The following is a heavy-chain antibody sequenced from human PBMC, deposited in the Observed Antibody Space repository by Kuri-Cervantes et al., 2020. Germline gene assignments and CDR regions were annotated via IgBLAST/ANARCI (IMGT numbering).Heavy chain of an antibody. CDR3: AREDYAGITIFGVVIHMDV. CDR2: IKQDGSEK. J-gene: IGHJ6*03. V-gene: IGHV3-7*01. CDR1: GFTFSSYW. D-gene: IGHD3-3*01. Sequence: GESLKISCAASGFTFSSYWMSWVRQAPGKGLERVANIKQDGSEKYYVDSVKGRFTISRDNAKNSLYLQMNSLRAEDTAVYYCAREDYAGITIFGVVIHMDVWGKGTTVTVSS.